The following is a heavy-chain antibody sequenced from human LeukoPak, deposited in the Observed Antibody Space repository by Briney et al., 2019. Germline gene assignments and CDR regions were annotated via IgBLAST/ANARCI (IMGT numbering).Heavy chain of an antibody. CDR1: GGTFSSYT. D-gene: IGHD1-1*01. CDR2: IIPILGIA. V-gene: IGHV1-69*02. Sequence: ASVKVSCKASGGTFSSYTISWVRQAPGQGLEWTGRIIPILGIANYAQKFQGRVTITADKSTSTAYMELSSLRSEDTAVYYCARGTRAELARGGDIWGQGTMVTVSS. CDR3: ARGTRAELARGGDI. J-gene: IGHJ3*02.